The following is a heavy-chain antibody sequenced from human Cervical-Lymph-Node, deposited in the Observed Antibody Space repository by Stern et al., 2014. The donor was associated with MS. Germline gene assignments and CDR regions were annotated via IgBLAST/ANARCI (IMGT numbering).Heavy chain of an antibody. CDR2: ITNVGST. CDR1: GFTFSDYY. CDR3: ARDTSSPERSDW. V-gene: IGHV3-66*01. Sequence: EVQLVESGGGLVKPGGSLRLSCAASGFTFSDYYMTWIRQTPGKGLEWVSLITNVGSTFYTDSVKGRFTISRDDSKNTVYLHMTSLRAEDTAMYYCARDTSSPERSDWWGQGTLVTVSS. D-gene: IGHD1-1*01. J-gene: IGHJ4*02.